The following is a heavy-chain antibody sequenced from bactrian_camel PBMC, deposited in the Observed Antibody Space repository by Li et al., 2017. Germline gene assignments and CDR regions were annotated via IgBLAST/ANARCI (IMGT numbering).Heavy chain of an antibody. Sequence: MAWFRQAPGQEREGVAAIYNGDGSAIYTDSAKGRFTISQDSARNTVYLQMNNLQPEDTATYYCAEGRGSRGEHCYSLNYWGQGTQVTVS. V-gene: IGHV3S40*01. CDR2: IYNGDGSA. D-gene: IGHD6*01. CDR3: AEGRGSRGEHCYSLNY. J-gene: IGHJ4*01.